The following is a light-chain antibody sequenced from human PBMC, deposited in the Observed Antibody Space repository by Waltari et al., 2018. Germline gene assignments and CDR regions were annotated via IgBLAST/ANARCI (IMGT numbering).Light chain of an antibody. CDR3: LQHNTYPLT. CDR2: AAS. Sequence: DIQMTQSPSYLSASVGDRVIITCRASRAIRNDLAWYQQRPGEVPKRLIFAASNLQSGAPSRFSGWGSETEFTLTISSLQSEDFATYYCLQHNTYPLTFGGGTKVEFK. CDR1: RAIRND. J-gene: IGKJ4*01. V-gene: IGKV1-17*01.